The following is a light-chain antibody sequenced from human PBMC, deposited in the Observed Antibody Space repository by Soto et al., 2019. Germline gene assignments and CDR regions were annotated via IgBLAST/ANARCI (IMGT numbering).Light chain of an antibody. CDR2: DVN. Sequence: QSALTQPASVSGSPGQSITISCTGTSTDIGDYNYVSWFQQHPGKAPKLTIYDVNNRPSGVSSRFSGSKSANTASLTISGLQAEDEADYYCNSYTTSSTLVVFGGGTKLTVL. CDR3: NSYTTSSTLVV. J-gene: IGLJ2*01. V-gene: IGLV2-14*01. CDR1: STDIGDYNY.